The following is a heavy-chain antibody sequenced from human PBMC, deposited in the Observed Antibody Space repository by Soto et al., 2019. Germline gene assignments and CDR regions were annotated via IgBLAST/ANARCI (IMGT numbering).Heavy chain of an antibody. CDR2: KSYRSRFFS. V-gene: IGHV6-1*01. CDR1: GDSVSSYSAA. D-gene: IGHD3-10*01. Sequence: SQTLSLTCAISGDSVSSYSAAWNWIRQSPSGGLEWLGRKSYRSRFFSDYAGSVKRRIIIHPNTPKNQFSMQMKSVTPEDTAVYYCVRDRYSSSGWFDPWGQGTPVTVSS. CDR3: VRDRYSSSGWFDP. J-gene: IGHJ5*02.